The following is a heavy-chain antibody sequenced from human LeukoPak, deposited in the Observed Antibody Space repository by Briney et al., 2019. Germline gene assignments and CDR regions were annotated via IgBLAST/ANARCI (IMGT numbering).Heavy chain of an antibody. D-gene: IGHD1-26*01. CDR3: ARDGRFPPEVLPRYFDY. CDR2: IFYSGST. Sequence: PSETLSLALTVAGGSIITTSDDWGCVRQPPWKGLEWIVNIFYSGSTYYSPSLKSRVTISLDPSRNQFSLKLNSVTAADTAVYYCARDGRFPPEVLPRYFDYWGQGTLVTVSS. V-gene: IGHV4-39*07. CDR1: GGSIITTSDD. J-gene: IGHJ4*02.